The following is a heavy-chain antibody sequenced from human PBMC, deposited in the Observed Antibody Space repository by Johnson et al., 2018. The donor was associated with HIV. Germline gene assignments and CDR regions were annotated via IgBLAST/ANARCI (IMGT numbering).Heavy chain of an antibody. J-gene: IGHJ3*02. Sequence: QVQLVESGGGVVQPGRSLRLSFAASGFTFSSYAMPWVRQAPGKGLGWVAVISYDGSNKYYADSVKGRFTISRDNSKNTLSLQMNSPRVEDTAVYFGARGRDGRENAFDIWGQGTMVTVSS. CDR3: ARGRDGRENAFDI. V-gene: IGHV3-30*14. CDR2: ISYDGSNK. CDR1: GFTFSSYA. D-gene: IGHD1-26*01.